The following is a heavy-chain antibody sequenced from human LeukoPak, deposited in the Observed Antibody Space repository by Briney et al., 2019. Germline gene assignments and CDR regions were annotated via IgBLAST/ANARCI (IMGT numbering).Heavy chain of an antibody. J-gene: IGHJ6*03. CDR2: IKQDGSEK. Sequence: GGSLRLSCAASGFTFSSRDWMTWVRQAPGKGLEWVANIKQDGSEKNYVDSVKGRFTISRDNAKNSVDLQMNSLRAEDTAVYYCARLHSGVIYYYYYYYMDVWGKGTTVTISS. CDR1: GFTFSSRDW. V-gene: IGHV3-7*03. CDR3: ARLHSGVIYYYYYYYMDV. D-gene: IGHD3-10*01.